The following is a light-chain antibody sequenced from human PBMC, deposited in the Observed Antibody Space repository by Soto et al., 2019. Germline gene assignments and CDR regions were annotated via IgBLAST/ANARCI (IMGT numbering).Light chain of an antibody. Sequence: QSALTQPASVSGSPGQSITISCTGTSSDDGSYNLVSWYQQHPGKAPKLMIYEVSKRPSGVANRFSGSKSGNTASLTISGLQAEDEADYYCCSYAGSSTDYVFGTGTKLTVL. CDR3: CSYAGSSTDYV. CDR2: EVS. CDR1: SSDDGSYNL. J-gene: IGLJ1*01. V-gene: IGLV2-23*02.